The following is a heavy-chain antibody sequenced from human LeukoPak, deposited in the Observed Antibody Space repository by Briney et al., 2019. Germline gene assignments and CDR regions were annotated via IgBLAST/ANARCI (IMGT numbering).Heavy chain of an antibody. J-gene: IGHJ3*01. CDR1: GGSITSRDFY. D-gene: IGHD2-8*02. CDR2: IYYRGTT. V-gene: IGHV4-39*07. Sequence: KPSETLSLTCSVSGGSITSRDFYWGWIRQSPGKGLEWIGSIYYRGTTYYTPSLKSRVTMSVDTSKNQFSLSLTSVTAADTAVYYCARDRGVYMGGDNDFDVWGQGTMVSVSS. CDR3: ARDRGVYMGGDNDFDV.